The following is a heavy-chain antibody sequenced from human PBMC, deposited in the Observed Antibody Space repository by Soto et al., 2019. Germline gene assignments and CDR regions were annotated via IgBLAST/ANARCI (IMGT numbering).Heavy chain of an antibody. CDR3: AYSNYTPSLAAAAPFDY. CDR2: IYYSGST. CDR1: GGSISSGDYY. D-gene: IGHD4-4*01. V-gene: IGHV4-30-4*01. Sequence: SETLSLTCTVSGGSISSGDYYWSWIRQPPGKGLEWIGYIYYSGSTYYNPSLKSRVTISVDTSKNQFSLKLSSVTAADTAVYYCAYSNYTPSLAAAAPFDYWGQGTLVTVSS. J-gene: IGHJ4*02.